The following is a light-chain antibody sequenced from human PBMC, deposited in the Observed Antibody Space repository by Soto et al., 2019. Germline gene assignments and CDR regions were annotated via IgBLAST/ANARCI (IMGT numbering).Light chain of an antibody. CDR1: QGISNY. CDR3: QELKSYLYT. CDR2: AAS. Sequence: DIQLTQSPSFLSASVGDRVTITCRASQGISNYLAWYQQKPGKVPQLLIYAASTLQSGVPSRFSGSGSGTEFTLTSSSLQPEDFATYYCQELKSYLYTFGQGTKLDIK. V-gene: IGKV1-9*01. J-gene: IGKJ2*01.